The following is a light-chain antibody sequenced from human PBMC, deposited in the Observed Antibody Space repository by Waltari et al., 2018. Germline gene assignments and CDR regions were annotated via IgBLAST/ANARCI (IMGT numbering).Light chain of an antibody. CDR1: QSVSSY. CDR3: QQRYNWPSLT. CDR2: DAS. V-gene: IGKV3-11*01. Sequence: EIVLTHSPATLSLSPGERATLSCRASQSVSSYLAWYQKKPGQAPRLLIYDASNRATGIPARFSGSGSGTDFTLTISSLEPGDFAVYYCQQRYNWPSLTFGGGTKVEI. J-gene: IGKJ4*01.